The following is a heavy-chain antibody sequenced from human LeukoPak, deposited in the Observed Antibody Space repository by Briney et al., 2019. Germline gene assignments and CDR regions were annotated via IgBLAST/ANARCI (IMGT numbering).Heavy chain of an antibody. CDR3: AKWDIVATKTFDY. J-gene: IGHJ4*02. CDR1: VFTFRDYA. V-gene: IGHV3-23*01. Sequence: PGGSLRLSCAASVFTFRDYAMSWVRQAPGKGLEWVSAISGSGGSTYYADSVKGRFTISRDNSKNTLYLQMNSLRAEDTAVYYCAKWDIVATKTFDYWGQGTLVTVSS. D-gene: IGHD5-12*01. CDR2: ISGSGGST.